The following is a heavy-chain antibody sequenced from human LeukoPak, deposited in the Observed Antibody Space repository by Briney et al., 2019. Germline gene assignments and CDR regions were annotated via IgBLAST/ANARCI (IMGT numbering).Heavy chain of an antibody. Sequence: GGSLRLSCAASGFTLSSYEMNWVRQAPGKGLEWVSYISSSGSTIYYADSVKGRFTISRDNAKNSLYLQMNSLRAEDTAVYYCAREPGFCTNGVCYTRAFDYWGQGTLVTVSS. D-gene: IGHD2-8*01. CDR1: GFTLSSYE. J-gene: IGHJ4*02. CDR3: AREPGFCTNGVCYTRAFDY. V-gene: IGHV3-48*03. CDR2: ISSSGSTI.